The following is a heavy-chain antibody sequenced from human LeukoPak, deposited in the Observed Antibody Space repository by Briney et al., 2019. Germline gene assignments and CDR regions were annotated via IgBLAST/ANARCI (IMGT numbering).Heavy chain of an antibody. D-gene: IGHD5-18*01. CDR1: GGTFNSYA. V-gene: IGHV1-69*04. Sequence: ATVKVSCKASGGTFNSYAISWVRQAPGQGLEWMGRIIPILGIANYAQKFQGRVTITADKSTSTAYMELSSLRSEDTAVYYCASPISGTAMVPYYYYGMDVWGQGTTVTVSS. J-gene: IGHJ6*02. CDR3: ASPISGTAMVPYYYYGMDV. CDR2: IIPILGIA.